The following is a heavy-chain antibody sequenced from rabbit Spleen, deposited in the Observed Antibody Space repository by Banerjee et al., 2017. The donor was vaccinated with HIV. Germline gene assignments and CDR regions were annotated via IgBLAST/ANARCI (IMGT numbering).Heavy chain of an antibody. J-gene: IGHJ4*01. CDR2: INTVTGKT. D-gene: IGHD1-1*01. Sequence: QEQLKESGGGLVHPGGTLKLSCKASGVSFSDKDVMRWVRQAPGKGLEWIACINTVTGKTVYASWAKGRFIISRTSSTTMTLRMTSLTAADRATYFCARDLVGVIGWNFYLWGPGTLVTVS. CDR3: ARDLVGVIGWNFYL. CDR1: GVSFSDKDV. V-gene: IGHV1S45*01.